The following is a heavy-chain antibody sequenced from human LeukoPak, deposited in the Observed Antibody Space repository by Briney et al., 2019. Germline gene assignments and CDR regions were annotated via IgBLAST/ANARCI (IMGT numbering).Heavy chain of an antibody. CDR2: ISGSGGGT. CDR1: GITLSNYG. D-gene: IGHD5-18*01. Sequence: GGSLRLSCAVSGITLSNYGMSWVRQAPGKGLEWVAGISGSGGGTNYADSVKGRFTISRDNAKNSLYLQMNSLRAEDTAVYYCARSLMVTSHWFDPWGQGTLVTVSS. J-gene: IGHJ5*02. V-gene: IGHV3-23*01. CDR3: ARSLMVTSHWFDP.